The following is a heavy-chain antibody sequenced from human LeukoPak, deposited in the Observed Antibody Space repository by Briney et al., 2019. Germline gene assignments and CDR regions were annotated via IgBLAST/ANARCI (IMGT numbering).Heavy chain of an antibody. CDR2: IRSNTYGGTA. Sequence: GGSLRLSCVVPGFTVSSNYMSWFRQAPGKGLEWVGFIRSNTYGGTAEYAASVKGRFTISRDDSKSIAYLQMNSLKTEDTAVYYCTKGDYHAYWGQGTLATVSS. J-gene: IGHJ4*02. V-gene: IGHV3-49*03. CDR1: GFTVSSNY. CDR3: TKGDYHAY.